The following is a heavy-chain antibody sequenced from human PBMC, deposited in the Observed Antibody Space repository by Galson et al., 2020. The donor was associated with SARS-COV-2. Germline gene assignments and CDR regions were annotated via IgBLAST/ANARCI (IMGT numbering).Heavy chain of an antibody. V-gene: IGHV3-7*03. CDR1: GFTFSTYW. CDR3: AREEWELFPDAFDV. D-gene: IGHD1-26*01. J-gene: IGHJ3*01. CDR2: IKEDGSDK. Sequence: GGSLRLSCAASGFTFSTYWMSWVRQAPGKGPEWVANIKEDGSDKYYVDSVKGRFTISRDNTKNSLYLQMNSLRAEDTAVYYCAREEWELFPDAFDVWGQGTMVTVSS.